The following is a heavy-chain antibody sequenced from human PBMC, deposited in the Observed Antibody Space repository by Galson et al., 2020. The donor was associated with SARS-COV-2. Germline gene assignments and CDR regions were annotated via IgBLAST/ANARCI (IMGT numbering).Heavy chain of an antibody. Sequence: ETSETLSLTCSVSDGPISSYYWSWIRQPPGKGLEWIGYISYSGSANYNPSLGSRVTISVDLSKNQFSLKLTSVTAADTAVYYCARDPAPLYGDNYYYGMGVWGRGTTVTVSS. D-gene: IGHD4-17*01. J-gene: IGHJ6*02. CDR3: ARDPAPLYGDNYYYGMGV. V-gene: IGHV4-59*01. CDR1: DGPISSYY. CDR2: ISYSGSA.